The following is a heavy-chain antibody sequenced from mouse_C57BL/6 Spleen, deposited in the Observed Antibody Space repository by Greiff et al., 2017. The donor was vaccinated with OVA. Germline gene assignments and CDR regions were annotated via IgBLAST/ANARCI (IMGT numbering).Heavy chain of an antibody. CDR3: ARHRASITTVVAFDY. V-gene: IGHV5-6*01. CDR1: GFTFSSYG. Sequence: EVKLQESGGDLVKPGGSLKLSCAASGFTFSSYGMSWVRQTPDKRLEWVATISSGGSYTYYPDSVKGRFTISRDNAKNTLYLQMSSLKSEDTAMYYCARHRASITTVVAFDYWGQGTTLTVSS. J-gene: IGHJ2*01. D-gene: IGHD1-1*01. CDR2: ISSGGSYT.